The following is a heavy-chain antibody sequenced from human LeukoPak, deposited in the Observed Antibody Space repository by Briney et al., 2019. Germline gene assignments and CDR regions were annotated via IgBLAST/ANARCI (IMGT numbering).Heavy chain of an antibody. CDR1: GFTFSSYW. Sequence: GGSLRLSCAASGFTFSSYWMSWVRQAPGKGLEWVSSISRRSRHVYYAGSVKGRFTISRDNAKNSLYLQMNSLRAEDMAVYFCVRDLMGSGSTTAYLHHWGQGTLVTVSS. V-gene: IGHV3-21*01. D-gene: IGHD1-1*01. J-gene: IGHJ1*01. CDR3: VRDLMGSGSTTAYLHH. CDR2: ISRRSRHV.